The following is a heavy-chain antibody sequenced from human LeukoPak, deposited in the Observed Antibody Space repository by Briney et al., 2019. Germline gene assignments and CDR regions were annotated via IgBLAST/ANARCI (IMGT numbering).Heavy chain of an antibody. Sequence: GGSLRLSCAASGVTFSSYAMSWVRQAPGKGLEWVSGISDDGANTYYADSVKGRFTISRDNSKNTLHLQMNSLRAEDTAVYYCAKFCGSSLRYYFDYWGQGTLVIVSS. CDR1: GVTFSSYA. CDR2: ISDDGANT. J-gene: IGHJ4*02. D-gene: IGHD6-13*01. CDR3: AKFCGSSLRYYFDY. V-gene: IGHV3-23*01.